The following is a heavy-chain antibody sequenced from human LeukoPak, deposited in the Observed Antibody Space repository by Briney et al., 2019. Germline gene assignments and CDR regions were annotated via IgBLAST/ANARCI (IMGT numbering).Heavy chain of an antibody. J-gene: IGHJ6*03. CDR1: GGSFSGYY. Sequence: PSETLSLTCAVYGGSFSGYYWSWIRQPPGKGLEWIGEINHSGSTNYNPSLKSRVTISVDTSKNQFSLKLSSVTAADTAVYYCARSPYYYDSSGYFTTGYYMDVWGKGTTVTVSS. V-gene: IGHV4-34*01. CDR2: INHSGST. D-gene: IGHD3-22*01. CDR3: ARSPYYYDSSGYFTTGYYMDV.